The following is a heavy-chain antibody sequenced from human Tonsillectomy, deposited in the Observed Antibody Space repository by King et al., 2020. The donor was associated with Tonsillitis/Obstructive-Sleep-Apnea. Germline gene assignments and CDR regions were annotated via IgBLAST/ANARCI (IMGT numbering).Heavy chain of an antibody. J-gene: IGHJ3*02. Sequence: QVQLQESGPGLVKPSETLSLTCTVSGGSISSYYLTWLRQPPGKGLEWIGYIYYSGGTKYNPSLKSRVTISVDTSKNQVSLKLSSVTAADTAVYYCAREGAGMNAFDIWGQGTMVTVSS. CDR2: IYYSGGT. D-gene: IGHD1-14*01. CDR3: AREGAGMNAFDI. V-gene: IGHV4-59*01. CDR1: GGSISSYY.